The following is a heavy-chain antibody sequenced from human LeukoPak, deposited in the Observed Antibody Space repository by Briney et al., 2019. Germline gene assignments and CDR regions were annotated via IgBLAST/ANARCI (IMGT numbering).Heavy chain of an antibody. CDR3: ARFPRVGGDCH. D-gene: IGHD2-21*02. Sequence: ASVKVSCKASGGTFSSYAISWVRQAPGQGLEWMGGIIPIFGTANYAQKFQGRVTITADESTSTAYMELSSLGSEDTAVYYCARFPRVGGDCHWGQGTLVTVSS. V-gene: IGHV1-69*13. CDR2: IIPIFGTA. J-gene: IGHJ4*02. CDR1: GGTFSSYA.